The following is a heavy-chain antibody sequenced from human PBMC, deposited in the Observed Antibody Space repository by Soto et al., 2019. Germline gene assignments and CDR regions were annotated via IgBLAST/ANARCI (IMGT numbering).Heavy chain of an antibody. CDR1: GGSISSGGYY. CDR2: IYYSGST. J-gene: IGHJ6*02. V-gene: IGHV4-31*03. CDR3: AGQPTAGSYYDLGSYYYYYAMDV. Sequence: PSETLSLTCTVSGGSISSGGYYWNWIRQHPGKGLEWIGYIYYSGSTYYNPSLKSRVTISVDTSKNQFSLKLSSVTAADTAVYYCAGQPTAGSYYDLGSYYYYYAMDVWGQGTTVTVSS. D-gene: IGHD3-10*01.